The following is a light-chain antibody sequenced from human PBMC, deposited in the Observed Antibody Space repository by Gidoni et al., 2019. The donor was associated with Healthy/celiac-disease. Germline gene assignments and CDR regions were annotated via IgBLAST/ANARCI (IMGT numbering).Light chain of an antibody. Sequence: QSALPQPRPVSGSPGQSVTISCTGTSSDVGTYKFVSWYQQHPGKAPKVVIFDVNQRPSGVPDRFSGSKSGATASLTISGLQADDEADYYCCSYAGTDIHYVFGTGTKVTVL. CDR3: CSYAGTDIHYV. J-gene: IGLJ1*01. CDR1: SSDVGTYKF. V-gene: IGLV2-11*01. CDR2: DVN.